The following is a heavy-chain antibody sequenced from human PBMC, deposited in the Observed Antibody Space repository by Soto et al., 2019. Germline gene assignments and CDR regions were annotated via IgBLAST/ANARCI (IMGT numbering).Heavy chain of an antibody. CDR2: IYYSGST. V-gene: IGHV4-39*01. Sequence: PSETLSLTCTVSGGSISSSSYYWGWIRQPPGKGLEWIGSIYYSGSTYYNPSLKSRVTISVDTSKNQFSLKLSSVTAADTTVYYCARRRTYGDAFDYWGQGTLVTVSS. D-gene: IGHD4-17*01. J-gene: IGHJ4*02. CDR1: GGSISSSSYY. CDR3: ARRRTYGDAFDY.